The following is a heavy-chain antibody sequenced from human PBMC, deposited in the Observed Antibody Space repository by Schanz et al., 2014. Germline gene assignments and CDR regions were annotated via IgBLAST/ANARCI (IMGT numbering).Heavy chain of an antibody. Sequence: QVQLVESGGGLVKPGGSLRLSCAASGFTFSDHYMAWIRQAPGKGLEWVAAISNHGLNTYFGDSVKGRFTISRDNSRNTVFLQMNSLKPEDMASYYCARVETFNYDDITLYHHFFDPWGQGTLVTVSS. D-gene: IGHD3-16*01. V-gene: IGHV3-30*03. J-gene: IGHJ5*02. CDR2: ISNHGLNT. CDR1: GFTFSDHY. CDR3: ARVETFNYDDITLYHHFFDP.